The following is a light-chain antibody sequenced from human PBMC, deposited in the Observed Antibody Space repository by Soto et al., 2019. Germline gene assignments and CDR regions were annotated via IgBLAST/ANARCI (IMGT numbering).Light chain of an antibody. CDR2: EAN. CDR3: SSYAGFSTAVI. Sequence: QSVLTQPASVSGSPGQSISISCTGTSSDVGRYNLVSWYQQHPGKAPKLLIYEANKRPSGVSNRFSGSKSGNTASPTISGLQAEDEADYYCSSYAGFSTAVIFGGGTKLTVL. CDR1: SSDVGRYNL. V-gene: IGLV2-23*01. J-gene: IGLJ2*01.